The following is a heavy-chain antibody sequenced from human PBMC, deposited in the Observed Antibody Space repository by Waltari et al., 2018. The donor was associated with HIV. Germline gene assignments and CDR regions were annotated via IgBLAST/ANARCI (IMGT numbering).Heavy chain of an antibody. CDR2: ISNSGGST. CDR1: GFTFSSYA. D-gene: IGHD3-22*01. Sequence: EVQLLESGGGLVQPGGSLRLSCAASGFTFSSYAMSWVRQAPGKGLEWVSAISNSGGSTYYADYVKGRFTISRDNSKNTLYLQMNSLRDEDTAVYYCAKDLSSISMIVPRSYFDYWGQGTLVTVSS. J-gene: IGHJ4*02. V-gene: IGHV3-23*01. CDR3: AKDLSSISMIVPRSYFDY.